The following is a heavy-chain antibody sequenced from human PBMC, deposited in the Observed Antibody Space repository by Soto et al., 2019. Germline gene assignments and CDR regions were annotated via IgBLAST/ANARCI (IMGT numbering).Heavy chain of an antibody. D-gene: IGHD1-7*01. Sequence: GASVKVSCKASGYTFTSYAMHWVRQAPGQRLEWMGWINAGNGNTKYSQKFQGRVTITRDTSASTAYMELSSLRSEDTAVYYCARDNPPKLGLRTFFAFDIWGQGTMVTVSS. J-gene: IGHJ3*02. CDR3: ARDNPPKLGLRTFFAFDI. V-gene: IGHV1-3*01. CDR1: GYTFTSYA. CDR2: INAGNGNT.